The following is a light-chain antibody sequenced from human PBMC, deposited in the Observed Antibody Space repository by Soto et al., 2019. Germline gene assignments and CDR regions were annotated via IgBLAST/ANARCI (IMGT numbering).Light chain of an antibody. V-gene: IGKV3-15*01. CDR3: QQYNNWPPWT. CDR2: GAS. CDR1: QSVSSN. J-gene: IGKJ1*01. Sequence: EIVMTQSPATLSVSPGERATLSCRASQSVSSNLAWYQQKPGQAPRLLIYGASTRATGIPARFSGSGSGTEFTLTISILQSEDFAVYHCQQYNNWPPWTFGQGTKVEIK.